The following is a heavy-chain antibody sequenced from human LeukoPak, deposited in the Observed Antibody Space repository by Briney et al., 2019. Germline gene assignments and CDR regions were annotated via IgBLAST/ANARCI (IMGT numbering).Heavy chain of an antibody. CDR1: GFTFSSYA. J-gene: IGHJ3*02. Sequence: GGSLRLSCAASGFTFSSYAMHWVRQAPGRGLEWVSVMSYDGNNKYYADSVKGRFTISRDNSKNTLYLQMNSLRAEDTAIYYCARANSHITLFAHAFDIWGQGTMVTVSS. CDR2: MSYDGNNK. CDR3: ARANSHITLFAHAFDI. D-gene: IGHD3-3*01. V-gene: IGHV3-30-3*01.